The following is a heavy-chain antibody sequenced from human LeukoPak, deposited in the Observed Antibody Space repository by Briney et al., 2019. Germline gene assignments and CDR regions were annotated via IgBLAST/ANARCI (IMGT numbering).Heavy chain of an antibody. Sequence: GGSLRLSCAASGFTFSSYGMHWVRQAPGKGLEWVAVIWYDGSNKYYADSVKGRFTISRDNSKNTLYLQMNSLRAEDTAVYYCARERITMVRGSPIDPDSQDYYYYGMDVWGKGTTVTVSS. CDR3: ARERITMVRGSPIDPDSQDYYYYGMDV. J-gene: IGHJ6*04. D-gene: IGHD3-10*01. V-gene: IGHV3-33*01. CDR2: IWYDGSNK. CDR1: GFTFSSYG.